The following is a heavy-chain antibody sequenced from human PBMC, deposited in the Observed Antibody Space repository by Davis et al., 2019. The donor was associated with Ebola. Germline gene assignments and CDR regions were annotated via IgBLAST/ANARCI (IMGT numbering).Heavy chain of an antibody. CDR3: ARDFDSSGCIDY. CDR1: GFTFSSYS. J-gene: IGHJ4*02. V-gene: IGHV3-21*01. CDR2: ISSSSSYI. Sequence: GESLKISCAASGFTFSSYSMNWVRQAPGKGLEWVSSISSSSSYIYYADSVKGRFTISRDNAKNSLYLQMNSLRAEDTAVYYCARDFDSSGCIDYWGQGTLVTVSS. D-gene: IGHD3-22*01.